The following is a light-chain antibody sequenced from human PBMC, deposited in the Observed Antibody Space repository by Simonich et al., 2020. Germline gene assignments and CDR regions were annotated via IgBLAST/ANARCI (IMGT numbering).Light chain of an antibody. Sequence: DIVMTQSPDSLAVSLGERATINCKSSQSVLYRSNNKNYLAWYKQKPGQTPKLLIYWASTRESGVPYRFSGSGSGTDFTLTISSLQAEDVAVYYCQQYYSTPYTFGQGTKLEIK. V-gene: IGKV4-1*01. J-gene: IGKJ2*01. CDR2: WAS. CDR3: QQYYSTPYT. CDR1: QSVLYRSNNKNY.